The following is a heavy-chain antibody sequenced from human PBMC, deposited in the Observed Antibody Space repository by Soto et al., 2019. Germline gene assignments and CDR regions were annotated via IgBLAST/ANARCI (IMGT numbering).Heavy chain of an antibody. J-gene: IGHJ5*02. Sequence: ASVKVSCKASGYTFTGYYMHWVRQAPGQGLEWMGWINPNSGGTNYAQKFQGWVTMTRDTSISTAYMELSRLRSDETDVYYCARAENVVVPAALPWFDPWGQGILVTVSS. CDR1: GYTFTGYY. D-gene: IGHD2-2*01. V-gene: IGHV1-2*04. CDR2: INPNSGGT. CDR3: ARAENVVVPAALPWFDP.